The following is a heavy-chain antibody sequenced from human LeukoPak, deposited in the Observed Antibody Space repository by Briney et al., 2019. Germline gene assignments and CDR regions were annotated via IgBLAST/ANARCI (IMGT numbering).Heavy chain of an antibody. V-gene: IGHV3-23*01. CDR3: AKHRGSGVAGTGGVES. J-gene: IGHJ4*02. D-gene: IGHD6-19*01. Sequence: GGSLRLSCAASGFTFGSYAMTWVPQAPGKGLEWVSVITGSESSTYYADSVRGRFTIPRDNPKNTLYLQMNSLRADDTAVYYCAKHRGSGVAGTGGVESWGQGTLVTVSS. CDR2: ITGSESST. CDR1: GFTFGSYA.